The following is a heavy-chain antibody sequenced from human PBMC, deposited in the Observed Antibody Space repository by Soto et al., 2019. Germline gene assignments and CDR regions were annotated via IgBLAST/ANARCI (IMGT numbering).Heavy chain of an antibody. D-gene: IGHD2-2*01. CDR1: GGSISSGGYY. CDR3: ARLHGYCISSSCRGHYAMDV. CDR2: IYYSGST. Sequence: SETLSLTCTVSGGSISSGGYYWSWIRQHPGKGLEWIGCIYYSGSTYYNPSLNSRVTISVDTSKNQFSLKVTSVTAADTAVYYCARLHGYCISSSCRGHYAMDVWGQGTTVTVSS. V-gene: IGHV4-39*01. J-gene: IGHJ6*02.